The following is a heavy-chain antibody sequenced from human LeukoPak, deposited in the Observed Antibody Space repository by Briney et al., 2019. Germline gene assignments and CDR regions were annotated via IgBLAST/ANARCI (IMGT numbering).Heavy chain of an antibody. J-gene: IGHJ6*03. D-gene: IGHD3-10*01. CDR1: GFTFDDYA. CDR2: ISWNRGSI. V-gene: IGHV3-9*01. CDR3: ARFAAGGSYYYYMDV. Sequence: GGSLRLSCAASGFTFDDYAMHWVRQAPGKGLEWVSGISWNRGSIGYADSVKGRFTISRDNAKNSLYLQMNSLRADDTAVYYCARFAAGGSYYYYMDVWGKGTTVTVSS.